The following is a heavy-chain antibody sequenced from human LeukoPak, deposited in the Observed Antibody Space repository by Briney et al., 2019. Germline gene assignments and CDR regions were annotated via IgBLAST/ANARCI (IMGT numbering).Heavy chain of an antibody. D-gene: IGHD3-3*01. CDR1: GYTFTTLD. J-gene: IGHJ4*02. Sequence: GASVKVSCKASGYTFTTLDINWVRQATGQGLEWMGWMNPKSGMSGFAQRFQGRVTITRDTSISTVYMELSSLRSEDTAVYYCARRGRREWALGYWGQGTLVTVSS. V-gene: IGHV1-8*03. CDR3: ARRGRREWALGY. CDR2: MNPKSGMS.